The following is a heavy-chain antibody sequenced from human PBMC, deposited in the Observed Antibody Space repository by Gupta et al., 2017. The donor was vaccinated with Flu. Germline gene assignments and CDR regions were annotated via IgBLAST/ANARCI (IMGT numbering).Heavy chain of an antibody. CDR3: ARGYGDYGVLCTY. V-gene: IGHV3-33*01. Sequence: QVQLVESGGGVVQPGRSLRLSCAASGFTFSSYGMHWVRQAPGKGLEWVAVIWYDGSNKYYADAVKGRFTISRDNSKNTLYLQMNSLRAEDTAVYYCARGYGDYGVLCTYWGQGTLVTVSS. J-gene: IGHJ4*02. CDR2: IWYDGSNK. CDR1: GFTFSSYG. D-gene: IGHD4-17*01.